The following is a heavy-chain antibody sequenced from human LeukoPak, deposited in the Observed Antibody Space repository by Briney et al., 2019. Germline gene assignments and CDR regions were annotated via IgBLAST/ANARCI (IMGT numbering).Heavy chain of an antibody. CDR1: GYSFTSYW. D-gene: IGHD2-21*02. J-gene: IGHJ6*02. V-gene: IGHV5-51*01. CDR2: IYPGDSDT. CDR3: ARGQYWGGDCGFYYYYGMDL. Sequence: GESLKISCKGSGYSFTSYWIGWVRQMPGKGLEWMGIIYPGDSDTRYSPSFQGQVTISADKSISTAYLQWSSLKASDTAMYYCARGQYWGGDCGFYYYYGMDLWGQGTTVTVSS.